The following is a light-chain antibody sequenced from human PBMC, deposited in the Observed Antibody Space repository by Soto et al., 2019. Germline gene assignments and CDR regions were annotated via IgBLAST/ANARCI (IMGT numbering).Light chain of an antibody. CDR3: SSYTSSNTFYV. V-gene: IGLV2-14*01. Sequence: QSVLTQPPSASGSPGQSVTISCAGTSSDVGGYNYVSWYQQYPGKVPKLMIYQVSNRPSGVSNRFSGSKSGNTASLTISGLQAEDEADYYCSSYTSSNTFYVFGTGTKVTV. CDR1: SSDVGGYNY. J-gene: IGLJ1*01. CDR2: QVS.